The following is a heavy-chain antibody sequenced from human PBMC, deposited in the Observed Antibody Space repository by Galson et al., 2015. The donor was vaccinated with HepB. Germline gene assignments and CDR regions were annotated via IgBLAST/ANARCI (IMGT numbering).Heavy chain of an antibody. D-gene: IGHD1-20*01. J-gene: IGHJ6*03. CDR2: INTNTGNP. V-gene: IGHV7-4-1*02. CDR1: GYTFTSYA. Sequence: SVKVSCKASGYTFTSYAMNWVRQAPGQGLEWMGWINTNTGNPTYAQGFTGRFVFSLDTSVSTAYLQISSLKAEDTAVYYCARFRTYKWNPLRYYYYYYMDVWGKGTTVTVSS. CDR3: ARFRTYKWNPLRYYYYYYMDV.